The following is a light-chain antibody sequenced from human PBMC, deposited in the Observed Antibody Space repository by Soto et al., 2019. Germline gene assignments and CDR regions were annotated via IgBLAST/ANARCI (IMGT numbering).Light chain of an antibody. CDR1: QSVSSTY. Sequence: IVLTQSPGTLSLSQGQIATLSCRASQSVSSTYLPWYQQKPGQAPRLLISGASSRATGIPGRFSGSGSGTDFTLTISRLEPEDFDVYYCQLYGSSPRTFGEGSKVDIK. V-gene: IGKV3-20*01. CDR2: GAS. J-gene: IGKJ1*01. CDR3: QLYGSSPRT.